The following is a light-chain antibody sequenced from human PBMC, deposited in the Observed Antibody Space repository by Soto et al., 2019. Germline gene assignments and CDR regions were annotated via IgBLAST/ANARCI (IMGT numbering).Light chain of an antibody. V-gene: IGKV3-11*01. CDR3: QQRSNWPST. J-gene: IGKJ4*01. Sequence: EIVLTQSPATLSLSPGERAALSCRARQSVSSYLAWYQQKPGQAPRLLIYDASNRATGIPARFSGSGSGTDFTLTISSLEPEDFAVYYCQQRSNWPSTFGGGTKVDIK. CDR1: QSVSSY. CDR2: DAS.